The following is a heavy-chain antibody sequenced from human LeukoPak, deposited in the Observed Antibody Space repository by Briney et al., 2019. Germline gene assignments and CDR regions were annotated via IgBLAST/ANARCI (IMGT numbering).Heavy chain of an antibody. CDR3: ARRYCSSTSCYVAFDI. CDR2: IKQDGSEK. D-gene: IGHD2-2*01. V-gene: IGHV3-7*01. CDR1: GFTFSSYW. Sequence: PGGSLRLSCAASGFTFSSYWMSWVRQAPGKGLEWVANIKQDGSEKYYVDSVKGRFTISRDNTKNSLYLQMNSLRAEDTAVYYCARRYCSSTSCYVAFDIWGQGTMVTVSS. J-gene: IGHJ3*02.